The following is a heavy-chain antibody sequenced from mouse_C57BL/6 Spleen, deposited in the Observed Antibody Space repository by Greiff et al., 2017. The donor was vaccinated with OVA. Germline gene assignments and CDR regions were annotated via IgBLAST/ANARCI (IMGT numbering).Heavy chain of an antibody. D-gene: IGHD2-1*01. V-gene: IGHV6-3*01. Sequence: DVQLVESGGGLVQPGGSMKLSCVASGFTFSNYWMNWVRQSPEKGLEWVAQIRLKSDNYATHYAESVKGRFTISRDDSKSSVYLQMNNLRAEDTGIYYCTPGWYGDYWGQGTTLTVSS. J-gene: IGHJ2*01. CDR1: GFTFSNYW. CDR2: IRLKSDNYAT. CDR3: TPGWYGDY.